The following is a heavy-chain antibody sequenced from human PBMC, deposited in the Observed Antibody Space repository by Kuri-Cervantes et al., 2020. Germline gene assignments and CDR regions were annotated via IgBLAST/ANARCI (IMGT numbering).Heavy chain of an antibody. CDR2: INAGNGNT. D-gene: IGHD3/OR15-3a*01. Sequence: ASVKVSCKASGYTFTSYATHWVRQAPGQRLEWMGWINAGNGNTKYSQKFQGRVTITRDTSASTAYMELRSLRSDDTAVYYCAREGDWGRGSNPFDYWGQRTLVTVSS. CDR1: GYTFTSYA. J-gene: IGHJ4*02. CDR3: AREGDWGRGSNPFDY. V-gene: IGHV1-3*01.